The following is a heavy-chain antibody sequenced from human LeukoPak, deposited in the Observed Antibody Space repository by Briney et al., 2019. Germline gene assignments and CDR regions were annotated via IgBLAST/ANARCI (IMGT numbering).Heavy chain of an antibody. V-gene: IGHV1-8*03. D-gene: IGHD3-22*01. CDR2: MNPNSGNT. J-gene: IGHJ3*02. CDR3: ARGQYYYDSSGSEEVGAFDI. CDR1: GYTFTSYD. Sequence: ASVKVSCKASGYTFTSYDINWVRQATGQGLEWMGWMNPNSGNTGYAQKFQGRVTITRNTSISTAYMELSSLRSEDTAVYYCARGQYYYDSSGSEEVGAFDIWGQGTMVTVSS.